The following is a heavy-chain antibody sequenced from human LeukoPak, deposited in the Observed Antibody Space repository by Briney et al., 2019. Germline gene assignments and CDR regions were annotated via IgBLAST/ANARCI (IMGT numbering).Heavy chain of an antibody. J-gene: IGHJ5*01. Sequence: LGVSLKISCKGSGYRFTDYWIAWVRQMPGKGLEWMGIIYPGDSDSRYSPSFQGQVTFSADKSISTAYLQWSSLKASDTAMYYCARRSYCYSTGCYGYWFDSWGQGTLVTVSS. D-gene: IGHD2-2*01. CDR2: IYPGDSDS. CDR1: GYRFTDYW. CDR3: ARRSYCYSTGCYGYWFDS. V-gene: IGHV5-51*01.